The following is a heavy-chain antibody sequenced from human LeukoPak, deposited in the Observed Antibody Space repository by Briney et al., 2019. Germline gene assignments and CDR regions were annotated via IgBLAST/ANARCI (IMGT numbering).Heavy chain of an antibody. CDR1: GFTFSSYW. D-gene: IGHD2-2*01. Sequence: GGSLRPSCAASGFTFSSYWMHWVRQAPGKGLVWVSRINTDGSSTSYADSVKGRFTISRDNAKNTLYLQMNSLRAEDTAVYYCARSRYDCSSTSCYFKGFDYWGQGTLVTVSS. CDR3: ARSRYDCSSTSCYFKGFDY. CDR2: INTDGSST. J-gene: IGHJ4*02. V-gene: IGHV3-74*01.